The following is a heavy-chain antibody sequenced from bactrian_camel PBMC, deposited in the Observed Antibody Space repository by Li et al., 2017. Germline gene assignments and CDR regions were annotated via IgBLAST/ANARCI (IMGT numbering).Heavy chain of an antibody. J-gene: IGHJ4*01. CDR2: IDLRGVP. V-gene: IGHV3S53*01. CDR3: ANGINMGWSLNY. D-gene: IGHD3*01. Sequence: HVQLVESGGGSVQPGGSLRLSCEASGDMYIRYCMGWFRQAPGKQREGVAVIDLRGVPIYADSVKGRFTISADNEKDTLYLQLNSLKTEDTAMYYCANGINMGWSLNYWGQGTQVTVS. CDR1: GDMYIRYC.